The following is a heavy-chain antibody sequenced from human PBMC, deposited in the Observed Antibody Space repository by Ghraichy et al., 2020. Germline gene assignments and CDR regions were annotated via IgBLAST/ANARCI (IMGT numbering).Heavy chain of an antibody. CDR3: ARVYCDSNTCFNGFDS. D-gene: IGHD2/OR15-2a*01. J-gene: IGHJ4*02. Sequence: GGSLRLSCAASGFTFGFYWMGWVRQAPGKGLEWVANIKQDASEERYGDSVKGRFTISRDNSKSSVFLEMNNLRVEDTATYFCARVYCDSNTCFNGFDSWGQGAMVTVSS. V-gene: IGHV3-7*03. CDR1: GFTFGFYW. CDR2: IKQDASEE.